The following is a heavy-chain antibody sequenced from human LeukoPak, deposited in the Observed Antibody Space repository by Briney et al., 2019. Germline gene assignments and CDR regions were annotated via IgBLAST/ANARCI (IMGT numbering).Heavy chain of an antibody. Sequence: GGSLRLSCSGSGFTFSTYAIHWVRQAPGKGLEYVSAICGNGGTTYYADSVKGRFTISRDNSKNTLYHQMSSLRPEDTAVFYCVKGTPNMIVVAIDYWGQGTLVTVSS. CDR2: ICGNGGTT. CDR1: GFTFSTYA. D-gene: IGHD3-22*01. V-gene: IGHV3-64D*08. J-gene: IGHJ4*02. CDR3: VKGTPNMIVVAIDY.